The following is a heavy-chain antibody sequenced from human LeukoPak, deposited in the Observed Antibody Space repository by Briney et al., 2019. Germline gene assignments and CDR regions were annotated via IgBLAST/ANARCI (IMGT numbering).Heavy chain of an antibody. J-gene: IGHJ6*02. CDR3: ARDSVLPTGRKKSYYYYGMDV. CDR1: GFTFSSYE. CDR2: ISSSGSTI. Sequence: GGSLRLSCAASGFTFSSYEMNWVCQAPGKGLEWVSYISSSGSTIYYADSVKGRFTISRDNAKNSLYLQMNSLRAEDTAVYYCARDSVLPTGRKKSYYYYGMDVWGQGTTVTVSS. D-gene: IGHD1-14*01. V-gene: IGHV3-48*03.